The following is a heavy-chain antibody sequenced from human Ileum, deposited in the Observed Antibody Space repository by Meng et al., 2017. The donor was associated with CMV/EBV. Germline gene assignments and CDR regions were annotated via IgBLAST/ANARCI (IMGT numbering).Heavy chain of an antibody. CDR2: IYWNDDK. V-gene: IGHV2-5*01. CDR3: AHHKYSSSWYYFDY. D-gene: IGHD6-13*01. J-gene: IGHJ4*02. Sequence: FSGFSLSTSGVGVCLIRQPPGKALEWLALIYWNDDKRYSPSLKSRLTITKDTSKNQVVLTMTNMDPVDTATYYCAHHKYSSSWYYFDYWGQGTLVTVSS. CDR1: GFSLSTSGVG.